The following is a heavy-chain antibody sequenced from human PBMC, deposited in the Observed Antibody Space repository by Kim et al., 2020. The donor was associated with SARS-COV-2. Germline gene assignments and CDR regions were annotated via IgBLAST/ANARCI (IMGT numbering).Heavy chain of an antibody. D-gene: IGHD6-13*01. Sequence: GGSLRLSCAASGFTFSTYAMSWVRQAPGKGLEWVSAISGSGGSTYYADSVKGRFTISRDNSKNTLYLQMNSLRAGDTAVYYCAQDQRVAAAYTFDYWGQGTLVTVSS. CDR1: GFTFSTYA. CDR2: ISGSGGST. J-gene: IGHJ4*02. CDR3: AQDQRVAAAYTFDY. V-gene: IGHV3-23*01.